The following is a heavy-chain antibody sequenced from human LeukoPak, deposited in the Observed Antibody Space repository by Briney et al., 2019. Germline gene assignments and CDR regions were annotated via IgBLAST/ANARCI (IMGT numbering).Heavy chain of an antibody. Sequence: GASVKVSCKASGYTFTGYYMHWVRQAPGQGLEWMGIINPSGGNTSYAQKFQGRVTMTRDTSTSTVYMELSSLRSEDTAVYYCARVTANPATPDYGDYVHAFDIWGQGTMVTVSS. D-gene: IGHD4-17*01. J-gene: IGHJ3*02. CDR1: GYTFTGYY. CDR3: ARVTANPATPDYGDYVHAFDI. V-gene: IGHV1-46*01. CDR2: INPSGGNT.